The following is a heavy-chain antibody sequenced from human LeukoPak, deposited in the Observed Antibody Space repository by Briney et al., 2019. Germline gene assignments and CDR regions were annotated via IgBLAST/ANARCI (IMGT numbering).Heavy chain of an antibody. CDR3: ARRGDSSGSNLCFDY. Sequence: SETLSLTCAVYGGSFSGYYWSWIRKPPGKGLEWIGEINHSGSTNYNPSLKSRVTISVDTSKNQFSLKLSSVTAADTAVYYCARRGDSSGSNLCFDYWGQGTLVTVSS. CDR2: INHSGST. J-gene: IGHJ4*02. CDR1: GGSFSGYY. D-gene: IGHD3-22*01. V-gene: IGHV4-34*01.